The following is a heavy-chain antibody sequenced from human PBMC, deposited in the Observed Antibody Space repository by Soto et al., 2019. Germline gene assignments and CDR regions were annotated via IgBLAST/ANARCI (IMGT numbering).Heavy chain of an antibody. Sequence: QVTLKESGPVLVKPTRTLTLTCTVSGFSLSNARMGVAWIRQPPGKALEWLADIFSNDEKSYSTSLKSRLAISKDPSKSQVVLSMTNMDPLDTATYYCALAYYGSGIGAFDIWGQGTVVTVSS. J-gene: IGHJ3*02. V-gene: IGHV2-26*01. D-gene: IGHD3-10*01. CDR3: ALAYYGSGIGAFDI. CDR2: IFSNDEK. CDR1: GFSLSNARMG.